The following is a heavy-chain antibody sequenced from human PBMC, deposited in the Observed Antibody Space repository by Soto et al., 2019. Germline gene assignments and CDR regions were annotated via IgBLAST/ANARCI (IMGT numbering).Heavy chain of an antibody. CDR1: GFSFSNYA. V-gene: IGHV3-23*01. J-gene: IGHJ4*02. Sequence: EVQLLESGGGLVQPGGSLRLSCAAPGFSFSNYAMTWVRQAPGKGLEWVSTISGSGGSTYYADSVKGRFTISRDNSKNTLYLEMNSLRAEDTAVYYCAKVYGGNSGGDYWGQGTLITASS. CDR3: AKVYGGNSGGDY. D-gene: IGHD4-17*01. CDR2: ISGSGGST.